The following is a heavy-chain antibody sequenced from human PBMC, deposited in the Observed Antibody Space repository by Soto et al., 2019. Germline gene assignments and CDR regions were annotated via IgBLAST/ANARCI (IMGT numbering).Heavy chain of an antibody. J-gene: IGHJ4*02. D-gene: IGHD5-18*01. CDR1: GYTFSSYA. Sequence: GASVKVSCKASGYTFSSYAISWVRQAPGQGLEWMGGIIPIFGTANYAQKFQGRVTITADESTSTAYMELSSLRSEDTAVYYCARSGYSYGPFDYWGQGTLVTVSS. CDR2: IIPIFGTA. V-gene: IGHV1-69*13. CDR3: ARSGYSYGPFDY.